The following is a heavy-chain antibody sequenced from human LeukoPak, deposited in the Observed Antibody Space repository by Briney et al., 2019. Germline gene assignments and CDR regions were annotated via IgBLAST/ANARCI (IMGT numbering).Heavy chain of an antibody. D-gene: IGHD3-10*01. Sequence: ASVKVSCKASGGTFSSYAISWVRQAPGQGLEWMGGIIPIFGTANYAQKFQGRVTITADESTSTAYMELSSLRSEDTAVYYCARYYYGSGSYNNWFDPWGQGTLVTVSS. V-gene: IGHV1-69*13. CDR3: ARYYYGSGSYNNWFDP. J-gene: IGHJ5*02. CDR1: GGTFSSYA. CDR2: IIPIFGTA.